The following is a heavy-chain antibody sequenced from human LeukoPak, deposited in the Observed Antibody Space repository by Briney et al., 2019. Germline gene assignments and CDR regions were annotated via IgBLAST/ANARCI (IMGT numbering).Heavy chain of an antibody. V-gene: IGHV3-74*01. Sequence: GGSLRLSCAASAFTVSISRYWMHWVRQAPGKGLVWVSRIDTDGSNSDYADSVKGRFTISRDNAKNTAYLQMNSLRAEDTAVYYCVRGLQGIDYWGQGTLVTVSS. CDR1: AFTVSISRYW. J-gene: IGHJ4*02. CDR3: VRGLQGIDY. CDR2: IDTDGSNS. D-gene: IGHD5-24*01.